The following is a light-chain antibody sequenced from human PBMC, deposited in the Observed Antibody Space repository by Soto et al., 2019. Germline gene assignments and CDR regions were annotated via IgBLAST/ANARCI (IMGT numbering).Light chain of an antibody. V-gene: IGKV3-11*01. J-gene: IGKJ3*01. CDR1: QSVSSY. Sequence: DIVLTQSPATLSVSPGERVTLSCRASQSVSSYLAWFQQKPGQAPRLLIYDASNRATGIPARFSGSGSGTDFTLTISSLEPEYFAVYYCQQRSNWPPGFTFGPGTKVDIK. CDR2: DAS. CDR3: QQRSNWPPGFT.